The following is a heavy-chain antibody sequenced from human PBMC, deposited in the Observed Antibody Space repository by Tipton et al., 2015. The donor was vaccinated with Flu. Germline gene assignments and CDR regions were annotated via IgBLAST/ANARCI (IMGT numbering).Heavy chain of an antibody. CDR2: INTNDNGT. Sequence: QLVQSGAEVKNPGASVKVSCKTSGYTFTAHYMHWVRQAPGQGLEWMGWINTNDNGTRYPQKFQGRVTMTRDTSISTVYMELSRLSSDDTAVYYCARDGAGYNGAFDMWGQGTMVAVSS. CDR1: GYTFTAHY. CDR3: ARDGAGYNGAFDM. J-gene: IGHJ3*02. V-gene: IGHV1-2*02. D-gene: IGHD5-24*01.